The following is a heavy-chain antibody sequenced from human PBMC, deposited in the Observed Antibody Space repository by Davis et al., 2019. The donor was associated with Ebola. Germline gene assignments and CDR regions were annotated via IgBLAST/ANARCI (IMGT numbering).Heavy chain of an antibody. CDR3: ARDSGRGWFDP. CDR1: GGSISSYY. D-gene: IGHD3-10*01. J-gene: IGHJ5*02. V-gene: IGHV4-59*01. Sequence: MPSETLSLTCTVSGGSISSYYWSWIRQPPGKGLEWMGYIDYSGSTNYNPSLKSRVTISVDTSKNQFSLKLSSVTAADTAVYYCARDSGRGWFDPWGQGTLVTVSS. CDR2: IDYSGST.